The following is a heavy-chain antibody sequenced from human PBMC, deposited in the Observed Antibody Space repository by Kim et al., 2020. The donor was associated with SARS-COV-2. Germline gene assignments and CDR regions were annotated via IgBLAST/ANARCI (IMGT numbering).Heavy chain of an antibody. CDR2: T. J-gene: IGHJ6*02. V-gene: IGHV4-30-2*01. Sequence: TYNRPSLKSRVTISLDRSQTQFFLNLNSVTAADTAVYYCARGSYASGMDVWGQGTAVTVSS. D-gene: IGHD3-16*01. CDR3: ARGSYASGMDV.